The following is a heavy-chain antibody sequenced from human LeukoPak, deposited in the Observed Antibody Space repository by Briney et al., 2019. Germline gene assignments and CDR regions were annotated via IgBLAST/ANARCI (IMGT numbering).Heavy chain of an antibody. J-gene: IGHJ5*02. CDR1: GGSFSGYY. D-gene: IGHD1-26*01. V-gene: IGHV4-34*01. CDR3: ARLGGIVGAPRANWFDP. CDR2: INHSGST. Sequence: SETLSLTCAVYGGSFSGYYWSWIRQPPGKGLEWIGEINHSGSTNYNPSLKSRVTISVDTSKNQFSLKLSSVTAADTAVYYCARLGGIVGAPRANWFDPWGQGTLVTVSS.